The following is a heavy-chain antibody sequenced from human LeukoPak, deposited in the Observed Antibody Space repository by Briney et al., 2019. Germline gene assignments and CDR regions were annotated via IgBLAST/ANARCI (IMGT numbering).Heavy chain of an antibody. D-gene: IGHD3-10*01. V-gene: IGHV3-9*01. CDR1: GFTFDDYA. CDR3: AKVLYGSGSLEY. CDR2: ISWNSGSI. J-gene: IGHJ4*02. Sequence: GGSLRLPCAASGFTFDDYAMHWVRQAPGKGLEWVSGISWNSGSIGYADSVKGRFTISRDNAKNSLYLQMNSLRAEDTALYYCAKVLYGSGSLEYWGQGTLVTVSS.